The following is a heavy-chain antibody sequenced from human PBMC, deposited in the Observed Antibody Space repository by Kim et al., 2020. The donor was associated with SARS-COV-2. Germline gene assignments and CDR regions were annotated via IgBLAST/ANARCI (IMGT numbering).Heavy chain of an antibody. J-gene: IGHJ5*02. V-gene: IGHV4-31*03. CDR1: GGSISSGGYY. CDR2: IYYSGST. CDR3: ARDTRPYCSSTSCYAGMGFDP. D-gene: IGHD2-2*01. Sequence: SETLSLTCTVSGGSISSGGYYWSWIRQHPGKGLEWIGYIYYSGSTYYNPSLKSRVTISVDTSKNQFSLKLSSVTAADTAVYYCARDTRPYCSSTSCYAGMGFDPWGQGTLVTVSS.